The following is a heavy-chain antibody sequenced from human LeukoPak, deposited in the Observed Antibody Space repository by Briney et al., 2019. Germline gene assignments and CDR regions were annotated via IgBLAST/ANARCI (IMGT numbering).Heavy chain of an antibody. CDR2: IYYSGST. CDR3: ARHAPLYSSFYYYYYMDV. Sequence: PSETLSLTCTVSGGSISSSSYYWGWIRQPPGKGLEWIGSIYYSGSTYYNPSLKSRVTISVDTSKNQFSPKLSSVTAADTAVYYCARHAPLYSSFYYYYYMDVWGKGTTVTVSS. D-gene: IGHD6-6*01. V-gene: IGHV4-39*01. J-gene: IGHJ6*03. CDR1: GGSISSSSYY.